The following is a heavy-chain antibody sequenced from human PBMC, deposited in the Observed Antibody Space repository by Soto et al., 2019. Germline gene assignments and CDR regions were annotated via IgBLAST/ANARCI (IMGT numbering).Heavy chain of an antibody. J-gene: IGHJ4*02. D-gene: IGHD6-19*01. Sequence: SQTLSLTCVISGDSVSSKNAAWTWIRQSPSGGLEWLGRTYYRSKWYNDYAESVKSRVTISPDTSKNQFSLQLSSVTPEDTALYYCARSIAMAGRYYFDHWGQGTLVTVSS. CDR1: GDSVSSKNAA. CDR2: TYYRSKWYN. V-gene: IGHV6-1*01. CDR3: ARSIAMAGRYYFDH.